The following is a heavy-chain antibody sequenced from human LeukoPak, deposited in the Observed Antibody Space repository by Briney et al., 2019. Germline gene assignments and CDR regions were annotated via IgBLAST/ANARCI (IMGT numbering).Heavy chain of an antibody. CDR3: AKVPSYYFDSSGYSQFDY. CDR1: EFTFSSYA. Sequence: GGSLRLSCAASEFTFSSYAMSWVRQAPGKGLEWVSAISGSGISTYYADSVKGRFTISRDNSKITLFLQMNSLRVEDTAVYYCAKVPSYYFDSSGYSQFDYWGQGVLVTVSS. CDR2: ISGSGIST. D-gene: IGHD3-22*01. V-gene: IGHV3-23*01. J-gene: IGHJ4*02.